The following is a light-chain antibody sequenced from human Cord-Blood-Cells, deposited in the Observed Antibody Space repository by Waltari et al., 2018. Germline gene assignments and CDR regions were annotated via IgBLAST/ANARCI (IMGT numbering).Light chain of an antibody. CDR3: QQYNNWPTWT. Sequence: EIVMTQSPATLSVSTGERAPLSCRASQSVSSNLAWYQQKPGQAPRLLIYGASTRATGIPARFSGSGSGTEFTLTISSLQSEDFAVYYCQQYNNWPTWTFGQGTKVEIK. V-gene: IGKV3-15*01. CDR2: GAS. J-gene: IGKJ1*01. CDR1: QSVSSN.